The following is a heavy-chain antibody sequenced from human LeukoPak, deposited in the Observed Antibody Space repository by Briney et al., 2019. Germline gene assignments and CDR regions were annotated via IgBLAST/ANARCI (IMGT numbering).Heavy chain of an antibody. Sequence: SETLSLTCAVYGGSFSGYYWSWIRQPPGKGLEWIGEINHSGSTNYNPSLKSRVTISVDTSKNQFSLELSSVTAADTAVYYCARGLDAWFDPWGQGTLVTVSS. CDR2: INHSGST. CDR1: GGSFSGYY. V-gene: IGHV4-34*01. CDR3: ARGLDAWFDP. J-gene: IGHJ5*02.